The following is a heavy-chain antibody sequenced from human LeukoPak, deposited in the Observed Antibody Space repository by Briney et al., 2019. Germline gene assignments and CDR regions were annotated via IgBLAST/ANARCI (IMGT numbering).Heavy chain of an antibody. CDR1: GFAFSSYA. CDR2: ISGSGGST. D-gene: IGHD1-7*01. CDR3: ARDSDWNSHDY. Sequence: GGSLRLSCAASGFAFSSYAMSWVRQAPGKGLEWVSAISGSGGSTYYADSGKGRFTISRDNAKTSLYLQMNSLRAEDTAVYYCARDSDWNSHDYWGQGTMVTVSS. V-gene: IGHV3-23*01. J-gene: IGHJ4*02.